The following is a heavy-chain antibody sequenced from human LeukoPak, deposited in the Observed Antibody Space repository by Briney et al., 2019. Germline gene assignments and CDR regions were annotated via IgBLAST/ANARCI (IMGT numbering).Heavy chain of an antibody. CDR2: IREDGSEK. V-gene: IGHV3-7*01. Sequence: GGSLRRSCAASGFSLSSNWMSWVRQAPGKELEWVANIREDGSEKKYVDSVKGRFTISRDNAKNSLYLQMNSLRAEDTAVYYCARDGRGGHNDCWGQGTLVTVSS. CDR3: ARDGRGGHNDC. J-gene: IGHJ4*02. D-gene: IGHD1-1*01. CDR1: GFSLSSNW.